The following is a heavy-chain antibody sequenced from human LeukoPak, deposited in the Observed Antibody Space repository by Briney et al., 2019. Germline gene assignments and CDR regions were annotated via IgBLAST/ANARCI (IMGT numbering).Heavy chain of an antibody. CDR2: IYSGGNT. CDR1: GFTVSSNY. Sequence: GGSLRLSCAASGFTVSSNYMSWVRQAPGKGLEGVSVIYSGGNTYYADSVKGRFTISRDNSKNTLYLQMNSLRAEDTAVYYCAKGGAAAGTFDYWGQGTLVTVSS. D-gene: IGHD6-13*01. J-gene: IGHJ4*02. CDR3: AKGGAAAGTFDY. V-gene: IGHV3-53*01.